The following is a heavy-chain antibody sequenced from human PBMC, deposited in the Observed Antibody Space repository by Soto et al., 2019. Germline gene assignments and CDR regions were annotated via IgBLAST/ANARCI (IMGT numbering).Heavy chain of an antibody. CDR1: GFTFSNAW. D-gene: IGHD3-10*01. Sequence: EVQLVESGGGLVKPGGSLRLSCAASGFTFSNAWMSWVRQAPGKGLEWVGRIKSKTDGGTTDYAAPVKGRFTISRDDSKNTLYLQMNSLKTEDTAVYYCTPLTYDYGSGNRYWGQGTLVTVSS. CDR2: IKSKTDGGTT. CDR3: TPLTYDYGSGNRY. J-gene: IGHJ4*02. V-gene: IGHV3-15*01.